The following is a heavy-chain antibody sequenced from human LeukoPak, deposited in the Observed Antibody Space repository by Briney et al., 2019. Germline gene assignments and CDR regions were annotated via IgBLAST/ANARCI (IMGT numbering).Heavy chain of an antibody. J-gene: IGHJ4*02. CDR2: MYLSGTT. V-gene: IGHV4-4*02. Sequence: SSETLSLTCTVSGDSINSLDLWSWVRQPPGKGLEWIGEMYLSGTTHSNPSVKSRVTISIDKSKNQFFLNLSSVTAADTAVYYCAGLVGRYSSGLYHYYFDYWGQGTLVTVSS. CDR3: AGLVGRYSSGLYHYYFDY. CDR1: GDSINSLDL. D-gene: IGHD3-22*01.